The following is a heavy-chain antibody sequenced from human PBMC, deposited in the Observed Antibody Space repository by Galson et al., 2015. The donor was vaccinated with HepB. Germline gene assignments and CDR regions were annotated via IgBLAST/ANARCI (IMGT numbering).Heavy chain of an antibody. CDR1: GGSISSYY. CDR3: ARDRTYGDLAIYMDV. CDR2: IYTSGST. Sequence: ETLSLTCTVSGGSISSYYWSWIRQPAGKGLEWIGRIYTSGSTNYNPSLKSRVTMSVDTSKNQFSLKLSSVTAADTAVYYSARDRTYGDLAIYMDVWGKGTTVTVSS. D-gene: IGHD4-17*01. J-gene: IGHJ6*03. V-gene: IGHV4-4*07.